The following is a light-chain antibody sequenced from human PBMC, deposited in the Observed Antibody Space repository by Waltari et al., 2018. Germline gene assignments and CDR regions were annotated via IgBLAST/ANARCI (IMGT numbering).Light chain of an antibody. CDR3: QTGGFGIWV. Sequence: QLMLTQSPSASASPGASVKLTCTLSTGHSSDAIAWHQQQPEKGPRYLMKVNSDGSHIKGDGIPDRFSGSSSGAERYLTISSLRSEDEADYYCQTGGFGIWVFGGGTKLTVL. V-gene: IGLV4-69*01. CDR1: TGHSSDA. CDR2: VNSDGSH. J-gene: IGLJ3*02.